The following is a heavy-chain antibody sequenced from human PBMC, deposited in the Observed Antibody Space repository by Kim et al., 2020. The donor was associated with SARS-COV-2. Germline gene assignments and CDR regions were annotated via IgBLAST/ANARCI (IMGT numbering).Heavy chain of an antibody. CDR3: TTSPPVDVPYCGDDCSSYYFDY. CDR1: GFTFTNVW. J-gene: IGHJ4*02. V-gene: IGHV3-15*01. Sequence: GGSLRLSCAASGFTFTNVWMSWVRQAPGKGLEWVGRVKTQAAGGTSDYAAPVKDRFIITRDDSKNTLYLQMRSLKTEDTAVYYCTTSPPVDVPYCGDDCSSYYFDYWGQGTLVTVSS. CDR2: VKTQAAGGTS. D-gene: IGHD2-21*02.